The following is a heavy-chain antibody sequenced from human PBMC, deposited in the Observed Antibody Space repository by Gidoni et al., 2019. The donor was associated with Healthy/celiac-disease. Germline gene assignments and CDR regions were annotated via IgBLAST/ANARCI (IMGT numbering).Heavy chain of an antibody. Sequence: EIYHSGSTNYNPSLKSRVTISVDKSKNQFSLKLSSVTAADTAVYYWASVDALGAFDIWGQGTMVTVSS. V-gene: IGHV4-4*02. J-gene: IGHJ3*02. CDR3: ASVDALGAFDI. D-gene: IGHD2-15*01. CDR2: IYHSGST.